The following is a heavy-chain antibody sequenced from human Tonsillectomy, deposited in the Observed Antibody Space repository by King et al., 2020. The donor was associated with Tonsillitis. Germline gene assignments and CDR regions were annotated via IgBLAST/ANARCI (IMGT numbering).Heavy chain of an antibody. CDR2: ISSSSSYT. CDR3: ASHPTIGTVTEKDY. V-gene: IGHV3-11*05. D-gene: IGHD4-17*01. J-gene: IGHJ4*02. CDR1: GFTFSDYY. Sequence: VQLVESGGGLVKPGGSLRLSCAASGFTFSDYYMSWIRQAPGKGREWVSYISSSSSYTNYADSVKGRFTISRDNAKNSLYLQMNSLRAEDTAVYYCASHPTIGTVTEKDYWGQGTLVTVSS.